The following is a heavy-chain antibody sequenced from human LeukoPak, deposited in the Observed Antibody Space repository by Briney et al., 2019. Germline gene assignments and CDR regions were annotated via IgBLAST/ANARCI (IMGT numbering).Heavy chain of an antibody. CDR2: IRYDGSNK. CDR3: ARDYDSGTYYINY. D-gene: IGHD3-10*01. J-gene: IGHJ4*02. Sequence: GGSLRLSCAASGVTFSNYGMHWVRRAPGKGLEWVAFIRYDGSNKYYADSVKGRFTISRDNSKNIVDLQMNSLRAEDTAVYCCARDYDSGTYYINYWGQGTLVTVSS. CDR1: GVTFSNYG. V-gene: IGHV3-30*02.